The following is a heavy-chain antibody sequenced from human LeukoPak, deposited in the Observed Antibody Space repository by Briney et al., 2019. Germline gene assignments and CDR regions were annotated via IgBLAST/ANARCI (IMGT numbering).Heavy chain of an antibody. CDR3: ARARPPDYSSGWYTFDY. V-gene: IGHV3-48*04. Sequence: PGGSLRLSCAASGFTFSSYWMHWVRQAPGKGLEWVSYISSSGRTIYYADSVKGRFTISRDNAKNSLDLQMNSLRAEDTAVYYCARARPPDYSSGWYTFDYWGQGTLVTVSS. J-gene: IGHJ4*02. CDR2: ISSSGRTI. D-gene: IGHD6-13*01. CDR1: GFTFSSYW.